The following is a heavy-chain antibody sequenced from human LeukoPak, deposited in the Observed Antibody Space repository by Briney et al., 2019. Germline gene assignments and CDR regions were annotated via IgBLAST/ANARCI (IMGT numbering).Heavy chain of an antibody. D-gene: IGHD6-13*01. Sequence: PSETLSLTCTVSGGSISSYYWSWIRQPPGKGLEWIGYIYTSGSTNYNPSLKSRVTISVDTSKNQFSLKLSSVTAADTAVYYCASSYSSSWVWFDPWGQGTLVTVSS. V-gene: IGHV4-4*09. CDR1: GGSISSYY. CDR3: ASSYSSSWVWFDP. CDR2: IYTSGST. J-gene: IGHJ5*02.